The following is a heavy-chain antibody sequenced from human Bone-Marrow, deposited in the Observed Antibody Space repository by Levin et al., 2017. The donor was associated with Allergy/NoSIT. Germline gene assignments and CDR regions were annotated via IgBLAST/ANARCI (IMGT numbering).Heavy chain of an antibody. Sequence: PGGSLRLSCAASGFTFNTCGMHWVRQAPGIGLEWVAVLWSNGVNNYYADSVKGRFTISRDNSKNTLYLQMDSLRAEDTAVYYCAREKGPVDAFDVWGRGTMVTVSS. V-gene: IGHV3-33*01. CDR3: AREKGPVDAFDV. J-gene: IGHJ3*01. CDR1: GFTFNTCG. CDR2: LWSNGVNN.